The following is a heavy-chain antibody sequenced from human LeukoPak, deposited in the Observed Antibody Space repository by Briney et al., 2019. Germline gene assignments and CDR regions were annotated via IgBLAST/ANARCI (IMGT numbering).Heavy chain of an antibody. D-gene: IGHD1-26*01. V-gene: IGHV4-31*03. J-gene: IGHJ4*02. CDR2: IYNSGSI. CDR1: GASISSGTYY. Sequence: SETLSFTCTVSGASISSGTYYWSWIRQHPGKGLEWIGYIYNSGSIYYNPSLESRVTISEDRSKNQFSLKLSSVTAADTAVYYCARELPINLYFDYWGQGTLVTVSS. CDR3: ARELPINLYFDY.